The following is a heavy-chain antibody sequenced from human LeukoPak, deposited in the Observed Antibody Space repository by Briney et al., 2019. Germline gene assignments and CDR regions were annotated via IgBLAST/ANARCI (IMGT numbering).Heavy chain of an antibody. CDR1: GFTFSSYG. Sequence: GGSLRLSCAESGFTFSSYGMQWVRQAPGKGLEWVAFIRYDGSNQYYADSVKGRFTISRDNSKNTLYLQMNSLRAEDTAVYYCAKDEAATLDYWGQGTLVTVSS. J-gene: IGHJ4*02. D-gene: IGHD2-15*01. V-gene: IGHV3-30*02. CDR3: AKDEAATLDY. CDR2: IRYDGSNQ.